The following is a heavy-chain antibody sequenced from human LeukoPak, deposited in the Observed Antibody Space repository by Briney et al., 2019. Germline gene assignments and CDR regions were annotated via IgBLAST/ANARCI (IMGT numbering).Heavy chain of an antibody. CDR2: IFPDESDT. Sequence: GESLKISCKGSGYSFTSYWIAWVRQMPGKGLEWMGIIFPDESDTRYSPSFQGLVTISADKSISTAYLQWNSLKASDTAMYYCARHSDITVADSWGQGTLVTVSS. J-gene: IGHJ5*01. D-gene: IGHD6-19*01. CDR1: GYSFTSYW. V-gene: IGHV5-51*01. CDR3: ARHSDITVADS.